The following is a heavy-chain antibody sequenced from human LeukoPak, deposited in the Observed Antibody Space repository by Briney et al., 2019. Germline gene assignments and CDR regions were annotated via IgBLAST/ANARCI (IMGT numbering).Heavy chain of an antibody. CDR3: ARDLDDYYDSSGALLGAFDI. CDR2: IIPIFGTA. D-gene: IGHD3-22*01. Sequence: GASVKVSCKASGGTFSSYAISWVRQAPGQGLEWMGGIIPIFGTANYAQKFQGRVTMTRDTSISTAYMELSRLRSDDTAVYYCARDLDDYYDSSGALLGAFDIWGQGTMVTVSS. J-gene: IGHJ3*02. CDR1: GGTFSSYA. V-gene: IGHV1-69*05.